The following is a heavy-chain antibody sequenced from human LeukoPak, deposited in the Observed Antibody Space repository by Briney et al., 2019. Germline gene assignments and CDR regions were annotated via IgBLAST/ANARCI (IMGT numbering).Heavy chain of an antibody. CDR3: ARDSRAFSYAYDAFDI. J-gene: IGHJ3*02. V-gene: IGHV3-30-3*01. D-gene: IGHD3-16*01. CDR2: IAYDGSNK. Sequence: LTGRSLRLSCAASGFPFSTYAMHWVRQAPGKGLEWVPFIAYDGSNKFFADSVKGRFTISRDNSKNAMYLEMHSLRSEDTAVYFCARDSRAFSYAYDAFDIWGQGTLVTVSS. CDR1: GFPFSTYA.